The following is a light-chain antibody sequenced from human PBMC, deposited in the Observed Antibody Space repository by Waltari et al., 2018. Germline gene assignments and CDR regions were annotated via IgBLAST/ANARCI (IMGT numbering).Light chain of an antibody. Sequence: QSALTQPASVSGSPVQSITISCTGTSSDVGSYNLVSWYQQHPGKAPKLMIYAVSKRPSGVSKRFSGSKSGNTASLTISGLQAEDEADYYCCSYAGSSTHVVFGGGTKLTVL. J-gene: IGLJ2*01. CDR2: AVS. CDR1: SSDVGSYNL. V-gene: IGLV2-23*02. CDR3: CSYAGSSTHVV.